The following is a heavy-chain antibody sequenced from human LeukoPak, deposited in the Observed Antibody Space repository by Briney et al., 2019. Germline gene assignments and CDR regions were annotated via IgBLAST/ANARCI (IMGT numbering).Heavy chain of an antibody. CDR1: GFTFSSYS. CDR2: ISSSSSYI. CDR3: ARGRRDIVVVPAAMDYMDV. J-gene: IGHJ6*03. Sequence: GGSLRLSCAASGFTFSSYSMNWVRQALGKGLEWVSSISSSSSYIYYADSVKGRFTISRDNAKNSLYLQMNSLRAEDTAVYYCARGRRDIVVVPAAMDYMDVWGKGTTVTVSS. V-gene: IGHV3-21*01. D-gene: IGHD2-2*01.